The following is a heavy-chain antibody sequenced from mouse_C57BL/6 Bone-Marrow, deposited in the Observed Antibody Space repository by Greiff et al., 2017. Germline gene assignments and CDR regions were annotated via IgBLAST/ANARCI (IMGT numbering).Heavy chain of an antibody. CDR1: GYTFTSYW. D-gene: IGHD1-1*01. CDR2: IHPHSGST. Sequence: QVQLQQPGAELVKPGASVKLSCKASGYTFTSYWMHWVKQRPGQGLEWIGMIHPHSGSTNYNEKFKSKATLTVDKSSSTAYMQLSSLTSEDSAVYYGARCPDYYGSSYDAGWGQGTLVTVSA. V-gene: IGHV1-64*01. J-gene: IGHJ3*01. CDR3: ARCPDYYGSSYDAG.